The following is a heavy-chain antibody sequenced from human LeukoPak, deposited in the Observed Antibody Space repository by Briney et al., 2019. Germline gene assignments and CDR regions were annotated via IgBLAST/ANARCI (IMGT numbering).Heavy chain of an antibody. Sequence: SQTLSLTCAVSGASISSGGYSWSWIRQPPGKGLEWIGFFYHTGNTYYTPSLKSRVTMSGDTSKNQFSLRVNSVTAADTAVYYCAREFRTTTWSYDAFDLWGQGTMVTVSS. CDR3: AREFRTTTWSYDAFDL. V-gene: IGHV4-30-2*01. CDR2: FYHTGNT. D-gene: IGHD1-1*01. CDR1: GASISSGGYS. J-gene: IGHJ3*01.